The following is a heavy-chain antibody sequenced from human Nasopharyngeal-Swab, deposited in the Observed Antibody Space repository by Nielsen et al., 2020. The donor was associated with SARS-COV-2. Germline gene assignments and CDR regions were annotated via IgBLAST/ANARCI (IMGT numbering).Heavy chain of an antibody. J-gene: IGHJ4*02. CDR3: AKDGGGLTGDLYYFDY. CDR1: GFTFDSYA. CDR2: ISWNSGST. Sequence: GGSLRLSCAASGFTFDSYAMHWVRQAPGKGLEWVSGISWNSGSTGYADSVKGRFTISRDNAKNSLYLQMNSLRAEDTALYYCAKDGGGLTGDLYYFDYWGQGTLVTVSS. V-gene: IGHV3-9*01. D-gene: IGHD7-27*01.